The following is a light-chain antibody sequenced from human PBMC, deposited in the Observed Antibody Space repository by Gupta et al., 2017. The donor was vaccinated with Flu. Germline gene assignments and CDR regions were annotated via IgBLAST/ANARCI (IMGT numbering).Light chain of an antibody. CDR1: SSDVCVYNY. J-gene: IGLJ1*01. CDR3: CSYAGSYTYV. Sequence: SVTFSCTGTSSDVCVYNYVSWYQQLPGKAPKLMIYDVTKRPSGVPDRFSGSKSGNTASLTISGLQAEDEGNYYCCSYAGSYTYVFGTETEVTVL. V-gene: IGLV2-11*01. CDR2: DVT.